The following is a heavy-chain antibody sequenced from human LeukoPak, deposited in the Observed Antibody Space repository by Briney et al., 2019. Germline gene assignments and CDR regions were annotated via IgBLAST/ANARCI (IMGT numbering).Heavy chain of an antibody. D-gene: IGHD3-9*01. CDR2: MNPNSGNT. Sequence: ASVKVSCKASGYTFTSYDINWVRQATGQGLEWMGWMNPNSGNTGYAQKFQGRVTMTRNTSISTAYMELSSLRSEDTAVYYCARRGDYDTYYYYMDVWGKGTTVTVFS. CDR3: ARRGDYDTYYYYMDV. J-gene: IGHJ6*03. CDR1: GYTFTSYD. V-gene: IGHV1-8*01.